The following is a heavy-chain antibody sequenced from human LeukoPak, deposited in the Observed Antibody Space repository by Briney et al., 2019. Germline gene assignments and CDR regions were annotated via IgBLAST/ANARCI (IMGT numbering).Heavy chain of an antibody. V-gene: IGHV3-23*01. CDR2: ISGSGGST. CDR3: AKDLLSSSWYHFDY. D-gene: IGHD6-13*01. Sequence: GGSLRLSCAASGFTFSSHAMSWVRQAPGKGVEWVSAISGSGGSTYYADSVKGRFTISRDNSKNTLYLQMNRLRAEDTAVYYCAKDLLSSSWYHFDYWGQGTLVTVSS. J-gene: IGHJ4*02. CDR1: GFTFSSHA.